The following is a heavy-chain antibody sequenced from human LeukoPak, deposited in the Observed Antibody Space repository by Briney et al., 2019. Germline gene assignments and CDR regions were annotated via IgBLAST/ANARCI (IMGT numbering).Heavy chain of an antibody. CDR3: AGTNYYDSSGYYY. V-gene: IGHV3-7*01. D-gene: IGHD3-22*01. CDR1: GFTFSGYW. CDR2: IKQDGSEK. Sequence: PGGSLRLSCAASGFTFSGYWMSWVRQAPEKGLEWVANIKQDGSEKYYVDSVKGRFTISRDNAKNSLYLQMNSLRAEDTAVYYCAGTNYYDSSGYYYWGQGTLVTVSS. J-gene: IGHJ4*02.